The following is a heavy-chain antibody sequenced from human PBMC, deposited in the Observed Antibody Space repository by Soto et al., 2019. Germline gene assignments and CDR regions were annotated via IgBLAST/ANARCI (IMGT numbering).Heavy chain of an antibody. CDR1: GDSISSSGYY. CDR2: ISYRGST. CDR3: ARGALSSGYSGVEYVQH. Sequence: QVQLQESGPGLVKPSQTLSLTCTVSGDSISSSGYYWSWIRQYPGKGLEWIGYISYRGSTYYNPSLKSRVTISADTSKNQFSLNLSSVTAADTAVYYCARGALSSGYSGVEYVQHWGQGTLVSVSS. V-gene: IGHV4-31*03. J-gene: IGHJ1*01. D-gene: IGHD3-22*01.